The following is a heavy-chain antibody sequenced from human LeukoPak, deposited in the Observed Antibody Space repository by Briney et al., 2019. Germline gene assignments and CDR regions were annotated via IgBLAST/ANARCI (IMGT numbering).Heavy chain of an antibody. CDR1: GLTFSDYY. CDR2: ISTSGTTI. D-gene: IGHD4-11*01. Sequence: GGSLRLSCAASGLTFSDYYLSWIRQVPGKGLEWVSYISTSGTTIYSADSVKGRFIISRDNAKNSLYLQMNSLRAEDTAVYYCAKSTVSSSDWFDPWGQGTLVTVSS. CDR3: AKSTVSSSDWFDP. V-gene: IGHV3-11*01. J-gene: IGHJ5*02.